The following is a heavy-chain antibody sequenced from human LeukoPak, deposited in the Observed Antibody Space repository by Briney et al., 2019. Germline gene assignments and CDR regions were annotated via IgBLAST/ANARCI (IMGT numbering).Heavy chain of an antibody. CDR3: ARAQYCSSTSCYTGGNWFDP. Sequence: PGGSLRLSCAASGFTFSSYWMSWVRQAPGKGLEWVANIKQDGSEKYYVDSVKGRFTISRDNAKNSLYLQMNSLRAEDTAVYYCARAQYCSSTSCYTGGNWFDPWGQGTLVTVSS. CDR2: IKQDGSEK. D-gene: IGHD2-2*02. J-gene: IGHJ5*02. V-gene: IGHV3-7*01. CDR1: GFTFSSYW.